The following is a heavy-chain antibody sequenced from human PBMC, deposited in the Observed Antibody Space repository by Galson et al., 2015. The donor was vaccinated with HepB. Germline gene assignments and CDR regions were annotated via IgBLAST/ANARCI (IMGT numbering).Heavy chain of an antibody. D-gene: IGHD4-17*01. Sequence: SLRLSCAASGFSFNSDAMSWVRQAPGKGLEWVSYISSSSTYTNYADSVKGRFTISRDNAKKSLYLQINSLRAEDTAVYYCARVADADYGDHSHFDYWGQGTLVTVSS. CDR2: ISSSSTYT. J-gene: IGHJ4*02. CDR3: ARVADADYGDHSHFDY. CDR1: GFSFNSDA. V-gene: IGHV3-11*06.